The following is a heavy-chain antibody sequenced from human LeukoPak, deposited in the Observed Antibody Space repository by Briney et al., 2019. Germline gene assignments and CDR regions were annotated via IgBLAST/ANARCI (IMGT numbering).Heavy chain of an antibody. CDR1: GFTFSDYF. CDR3: ATSRVFDY. V-gene: IGHV3-11*04. CDR2: INSAGDNI. J-gene: IGHJ4*02. Sequence: GGSLRLSCVASGFTFSDYFMSWIRQAPGKGLEWLSSINSAGDNIYYADSVKGRFTISRDNAKKTLYLEVNSLRMEDTAIYYCATSRVFDYWGQGTLVTVSS.